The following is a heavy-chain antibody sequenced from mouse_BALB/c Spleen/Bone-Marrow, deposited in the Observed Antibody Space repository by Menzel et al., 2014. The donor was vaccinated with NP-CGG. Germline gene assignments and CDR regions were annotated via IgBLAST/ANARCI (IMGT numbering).Heavy chain of an antibody. V-gene: IGHV14-3*02. CDR2: IDPANGNT. CDR3: ASYYYGSSLFAY. J-gene: IGHJ3*01. CDR1: GFNIKDTY. Sequence: VQLQQSGAELVKPGASVKLSCTASGFNIKDTYMHWVKQRPEQGLEWIGRIDPANGNTKYDPKFQGKATITADTSSNPAFLQLSSLTSEDTAVYYCASYYYGSSLFAYWGQGTLVTVSA. D-gene: IGHD1-1*01.